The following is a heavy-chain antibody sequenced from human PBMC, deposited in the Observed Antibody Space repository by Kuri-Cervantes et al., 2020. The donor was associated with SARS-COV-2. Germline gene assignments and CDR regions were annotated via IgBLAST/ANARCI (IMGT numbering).Heavy chain of an antibody. J-gene: IGHJ6*03. Sequence: ASVKVSCKASGYTFTSYYMHWVRQAPGQGLEWMGIINPSGGSTSYAQKLQGRVTMTRDTSTSTVYMELSSLRSEDTAVYYCARLGGFLEWLSHGNYMDVWGKGTTVTVSS. D-gene: IGHD3-3*01. CDR1: GYTFTSYY. CDR2: INPSGGST. CDR3: ARLGGFLEWLSHGNYMDV. V-gene: IGHV1-46*01.